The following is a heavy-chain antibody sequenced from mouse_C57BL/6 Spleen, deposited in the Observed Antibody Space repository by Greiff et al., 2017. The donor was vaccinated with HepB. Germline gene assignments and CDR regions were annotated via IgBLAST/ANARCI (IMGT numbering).Heavy chain of an antibody. Sequence: VQLQQSGAELVRPGPSVKVSCKASGYAFTNYLIEWVKQRPGQGLEWIGVINPGSGGTNYNEKFKGKATLTADKSSSTAYMQLSSLTSEDSAVYFCARELYFDYWGQGTTLTVSS. CDR2: INPGSGGT. J-gene: IGHJ2*01. D-gene: IGHD1-3*01. CDR3: ARELYFDY. CDR1: GYAFTNYL. V-gene: IGHV1-54*01.